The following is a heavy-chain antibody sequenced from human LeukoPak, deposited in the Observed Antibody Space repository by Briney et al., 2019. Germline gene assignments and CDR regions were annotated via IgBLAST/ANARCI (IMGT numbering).Heavy chain of an antibody. CDR3: AKARLMAAPFYYYGMDV. Sequence: GGSLRPSCAASGFDFEDYAIHWVRQVPGKGLEWVSGISWNSGAKAYADSVRGRFTISRDNAKNSLYLQMNSLRGEDTALYYCAKARLMAAPFYYYGMDVWGPGTTVTVSS. J-gene: IGHJ6*02. CDR1: GFDFEDYA. CDR2: ISWNSGAK. D-gene: IGHD5-24*01. V-gene: IGHV3-9*01.